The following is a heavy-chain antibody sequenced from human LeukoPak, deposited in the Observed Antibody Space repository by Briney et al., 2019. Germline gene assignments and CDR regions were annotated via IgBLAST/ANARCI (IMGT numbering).Heavy chain of an antibody. Sequence: GGSLRLSCAASGFTFDDYAMPWVRQAPGKGLEWVSGISWNSGSIGYADSVKGRFTISRDNAKNSLYLQMNSLRAEDTALYYCAKNIGGFIAVAGMRYFDYWGQGTLVTVSS. CDR1: GFTFDDYA. CDR2: ISWNSGSI. CDR3: AKNIGGFIAVAGMRYFDY. D-gene: IGHD6-19*01. V-gene: IGHV3-9*01. J-gene: IGHJ4*02.